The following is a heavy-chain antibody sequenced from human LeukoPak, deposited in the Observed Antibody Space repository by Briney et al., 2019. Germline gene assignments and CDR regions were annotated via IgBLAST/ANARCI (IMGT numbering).Heavy chain of an antibody. CDR2: INPNSGGT. V-gene: IGHV1-2*02. CDR1: GYTITGYY. Sequence: ASVKVSCKASGYTITGYYMHWVRQAPGQGLEWMGWINPNSGGTNYAQKFQRRVTMTRDTSISTAYMELSRLRSDDTAVYYCERDYGDYSSDAFDIWGQGTMVTVSS. J-gene: IGHJ3*02. CDR3: ERDYGDYSSDAFDI. D-gene: IGHD4-17*01.